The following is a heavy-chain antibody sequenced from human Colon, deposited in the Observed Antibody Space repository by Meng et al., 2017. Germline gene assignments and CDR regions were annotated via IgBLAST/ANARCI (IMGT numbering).Heavy chain of an antibody. V-gene: IGHV4-38-2*02. Sequence: SETLSLTCTVSGSSVRSGYYWGWIRQPPGKGLEWIVSRYHGGTTYYSPSLKSRVTIAIDTSKNQFSLNLTSVTAADTAVYYCARSTAETLWRGELPISSYFDTWGQGALVTVSS. CDR1: GSSVRSGYY. D-gene: IGHD2-15*01. J-gene: IGHJ4*02. CDR3: ARSTAETLWRGELPISSYFDT. CDR2: RYHGGTT.